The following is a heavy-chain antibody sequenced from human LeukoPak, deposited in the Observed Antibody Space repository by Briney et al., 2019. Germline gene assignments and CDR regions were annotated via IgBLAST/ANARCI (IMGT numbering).Heavy chain of an antibody. Sequence: PSETLSLTCTVSGGSISSYYWSWTRQPPGKGLEWIGYIYYSGSTNYNPSLKSRVTISVDTSKNQFSPKLSSVTAADTAVYYCARGNPGYRIDYWGQGTLVTVSS. CDR3: ARGNPGYRIDY. CDR1: GGSISSYY. CDR2: IYYSGST. V-gene: IGHV4-59*01. J-gene: IGHJ4*02. D-gene: IGHD5-12*01.